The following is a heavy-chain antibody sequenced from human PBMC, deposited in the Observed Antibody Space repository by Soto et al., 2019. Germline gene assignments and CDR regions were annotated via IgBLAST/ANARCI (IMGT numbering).Heavy chain of an antibody. J-gene: IGHJ4*02. V-gene: IGHV4-59*01. Sequence: SETLSLTCTVSGSSISSYYWSWIRQPPGKGLEWIGYIYYSGSTNYNPSLKSRVTISVDTSKNQFSLKLSSVTAADTAVYYCAIGGITIFGVVDYWGQGTLVTVSS. CDR1: GSSISSYY. CDR2: IYYSGST. D-gene: IGHD3-3*01. CDR3: AIGGITIFGVVDY.